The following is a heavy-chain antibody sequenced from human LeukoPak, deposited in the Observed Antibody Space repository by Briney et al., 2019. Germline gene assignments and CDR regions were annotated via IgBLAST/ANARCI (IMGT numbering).Heavy chain of an antibody. J-gene: IGHJ4*02. V-gene: IGHV3-33*01. CDR1: GFTFSSYG. D-gene: IGHD1-26*01. Sequence: PGGSLRLSCAASGFTFSSYGMHWVRQAPGKGLEWVAVIWYDGSNKYYVDSVRSRFTISRDNSKNTLYLQMNSLRAEDTAVYYCARLREVDYFDYWGQGTLVTVSS. CDR2: IWYDGSNK. CDR3: ARLREVDYFDY.